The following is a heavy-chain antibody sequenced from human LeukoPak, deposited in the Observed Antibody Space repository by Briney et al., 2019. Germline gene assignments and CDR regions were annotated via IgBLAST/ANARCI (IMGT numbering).Heavy chain of an antibody. Sequence: GGSLRLSCAASGFTFSSYSMNWVRQAPRKGLEWVSSISSSSSYIYYADSVKGRFTISRDNAKNSLYLQMNSLRAEDTAVYYCARPMVDCSGGSCYLLSGMDVWGQGTTVTVSS. CDR1: GFTFSSYS. CDR2: ISSSSSYI. J-gene: IGHJ6*02. D-gene: IGHD2-15*01. V-gene: IGHV3-21*01. CDR3: ARPMVDCSGGSCYLLSGMDV.